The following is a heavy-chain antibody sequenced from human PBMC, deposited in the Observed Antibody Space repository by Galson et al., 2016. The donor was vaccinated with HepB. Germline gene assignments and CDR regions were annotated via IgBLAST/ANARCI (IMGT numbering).Heavy chain of an antibody. V-gene: IGHV3-30-3*01. J-gene: IGHJ6*04. D-gene: IGHD5-12*01. Sequence: SLRLSCAASGFIFSQFAVHWVRQAPGKGQEWVAVISYSGTKTYYTDSVKGRFTVSRDDSKNTLYLQMNTLRPEDTAVYYCARDQKYSGTDFYYAMDVWGKGATVTVSS. CDR1: GFIFSQFA. CDR2: ISYSGTKT. CDR3: ARDQKYSGTDFYYAMDV.